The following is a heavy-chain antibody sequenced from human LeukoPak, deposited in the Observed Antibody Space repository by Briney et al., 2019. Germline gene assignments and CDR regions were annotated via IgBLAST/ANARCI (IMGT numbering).Heavy chain of an antibody. J-gene: IGHJ4*02. CDR2: ISYDGSNK. CDR1: GFTFSSYA. Sequence: GGSLRLSCAASGFTFSSYAMHWVRQAPGKGLEWVAVISYDGSNKYYADSVKGRFTISRDNSKNTLYLQMNSLRAEDTAVYYCARNYYGLGSYRAYFDYWGQGTLVTVSS. V-gene: IGHV3-30-3*01. CDR3: ARNYYGLGSYRAYFDY. D-gene: IGHD3-10*01.